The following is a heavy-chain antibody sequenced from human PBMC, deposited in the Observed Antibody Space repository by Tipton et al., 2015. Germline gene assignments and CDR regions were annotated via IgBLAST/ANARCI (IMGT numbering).Heavy chain of an antibody. J-gene: IGHJ5*02. CDR3: ARWLQSGQYNWFDP. Sequence: VQLVQSGAEVKKPGESLKISCKGSGYSFTSYWIGWVRQMPGKGLEWMGIIYPGDSATTYSPSFQGQVTISVDKSISTAYLQWISLKASDTAIYYCARWLQSGQYNWFDPWGQGTVVTVSS. CDR2: IYPGDSAT. V-gene: IGHV5-51*03. D-gene: IGHD5-24*01. CDR1: GYSFTSYW.